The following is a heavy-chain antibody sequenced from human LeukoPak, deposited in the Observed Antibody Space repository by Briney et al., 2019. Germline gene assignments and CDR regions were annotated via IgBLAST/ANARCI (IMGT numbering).Heavy chain of an antibody. D-gene: IGHD2-2*01. CDR1: GGSISSYY. CDR2: IYYSGST. CDR3: ARAIVPAATRYYFDY. Sequence: SETLSLTCTVSGGSISSYYWSWIRQPPGKGLEWIGYIYYSGSTNYNPSLKSRVTISVDTSKNQFSLKLSSVTAADTAVYYCARAIVPAATRYYFDYWGQGTLVTVSS. V-gene: IGHV4-59*01. J-gene: IGHJ4*02.